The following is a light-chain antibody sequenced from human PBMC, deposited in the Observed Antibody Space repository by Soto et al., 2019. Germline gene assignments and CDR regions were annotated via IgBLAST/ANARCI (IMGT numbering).Light chain of an antibody. CDR3: SSYTSSSTL. J-gene: IGLJ1*01. V-gene: IGLV2-14*01. CDR1: SSDVGSYNY. Sequence: ALAQPASVSGSPGQSITISCTGTSSDVGSYNYVSWYQQHPGKAPKLMIYEVSDRPSGISSRFSGSKSGNTASLTISGLQTEDEADYYCSSYTSSSTLFGTGTKVTVL. CDR2: EVS.